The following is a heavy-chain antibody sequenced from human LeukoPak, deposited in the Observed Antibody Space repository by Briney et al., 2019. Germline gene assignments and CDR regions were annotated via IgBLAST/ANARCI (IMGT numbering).Heavy chain of an antibody. CDR3: AKQTANYDFWSGYYPPIDY. CDR1: EFTFSSYA. Sequence: GGSLRLSCAASEFTFSSYAMHWVRQAPGKGLEWVAVISYDGSNKYYADSVKGRFTISRDNSKNTLYLQMNSLRAEDTAVYYCAKQTANYDFWSGYYPPIDYWGQGTLVTVSS. J-gene: IGHJ4*02. D-gene: IGHD3-3*01. V-gene: IGHV3-30-3*02. CDR2: ISYDGSNK.